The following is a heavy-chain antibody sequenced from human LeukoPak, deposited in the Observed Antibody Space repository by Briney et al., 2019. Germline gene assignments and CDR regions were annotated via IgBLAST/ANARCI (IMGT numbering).Heavy chain of an antibody. J-gene: IGHJ4*02. CDR3: AGARWLQAAYEDH. CDR2: IIPIFGTA. Sequence: AASVKVSCKASGGTFSSYAISWVRQAPGQGLEWMGRIIPIFGTANYAQKFQGRVTITADKSTSTAYMELSSLRSEDTAVYYCAGARWLQAAYEDHWGQGTLVTVSS. CDR1: GGTFSSYA. D-gene: IGHD5-24*01. V-gene: IGHV1-69*06.